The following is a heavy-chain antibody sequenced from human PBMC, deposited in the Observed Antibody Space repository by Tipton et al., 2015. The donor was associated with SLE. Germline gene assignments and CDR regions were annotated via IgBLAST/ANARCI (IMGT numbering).Heavy chain of an antibody. CDR1: GGSISSSNYY. CDR2: IYYTGNT. V-gene: IGHV4-39*07. CDR3: EREFLNPVTTVHYYFDL. J-gene: IGHJ2*01. Sequence: TLSLTCTVSGGSISSSNYYWGWIRQPPGKGLEWIGTIYYTGNTYYSPSLKSRITISLDTSKNQFSLKLISVTAADTAVYYCEREFLNPVTTVHYYFDLWGRGTLVTVSS. D-gene: IGHD4-11*01.